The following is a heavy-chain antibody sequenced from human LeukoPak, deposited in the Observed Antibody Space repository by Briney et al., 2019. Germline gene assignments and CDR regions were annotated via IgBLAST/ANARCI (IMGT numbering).Heavy chain of an antibody. CDR2: IYSGGYT. J-gene: IGHJ4*02. CDR3: ARAGYSYGYYFDY. CDR1: GFTVSSNY. D-gene: IGHD5-18*01. V-gene: IGHV3-53*01. Sequence: GGSLRLSCAASGFTVSSNYMSSVRQAPGKGLDWVSVIYSGGYTYYADSVKGRFTISRDNSKNTLYLQMNSLRAEDTAVYYCARAGYSYGYYFDYWGQGTLVTVSS.